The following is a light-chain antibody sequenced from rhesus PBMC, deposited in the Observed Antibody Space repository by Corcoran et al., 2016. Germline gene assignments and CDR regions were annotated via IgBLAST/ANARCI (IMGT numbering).Light chain of an antibody. V-gene: IGKV1-74*01. J-gene: IGKJ2*01. Sequence: DIQMTQSPSSLSASVGDRVTITCRVSENVNNYLHWYQQKPGKAPKLLIYKASTLQIGVPSRFSGSGSGTDFTLTISSLQSEDFATYFCQHYDSTPPMYTFGQGTKVEIK. CDR1: ENVNNY. CDR3: QHYDSTPPMYT. CDR2: KAS.